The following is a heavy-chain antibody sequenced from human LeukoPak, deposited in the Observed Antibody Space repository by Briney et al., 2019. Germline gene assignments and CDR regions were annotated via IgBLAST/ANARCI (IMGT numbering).Heavy chain of an antibody. J-gene: IGHJ4*02. D-gene: IGHD4-23*01. CDR3: ARVDPGGMVRHFDY. CDR2: INSDGSST. V-gene: IGHV3-74*01. Sequence: PGGSLRLSCAASGFTFSSYWMHWLRQAPGKGLVWVSSINSDGSSTSYADSVKGRFTISRDNAKNTLYLQMNSLRAEDTAVYYCARVDPGGMVRHFDYWGQGALVTVSS. CDR1: GFTFSSYW.